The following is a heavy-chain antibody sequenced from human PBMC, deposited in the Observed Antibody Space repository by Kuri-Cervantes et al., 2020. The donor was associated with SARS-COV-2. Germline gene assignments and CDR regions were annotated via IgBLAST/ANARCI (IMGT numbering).Heavy chain of an antibody. CDR2: ISSSSTI. D-gene: IGHD1-26*01. Sequence: GSLRLSCAASGFTFSDYYMNWVRQAPGKGLEWVSSISSSSTIYYADSVKGRFTISRDNAKNSLYLQMNSLRAEDTAVYYCARASLQVYSGSYFHYFDYWGQGTLVTVSS. CDR1: GFTFSDYY. V-gene: IGHV3-69-1*02. J-gene: IGHJ4*02. CDR3: ARASLQVYSGSYFHYFDY.